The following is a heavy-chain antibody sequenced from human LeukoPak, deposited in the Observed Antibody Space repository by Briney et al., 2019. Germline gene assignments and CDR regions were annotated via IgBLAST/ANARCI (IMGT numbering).Heavy chain of an antibody. CDR3: VVDFQSRSP. Sequence: HPGGSLRLSCAASGLTFSNYWMHWVRQAPGKGLVWVSGISSDGRTTVYADSLKGRFTISRDNAKNTLYLQMNSPRIEETAVYYCVVDFQSRSPWGRGTLVTVSS. V-gene: IGHV3-74*01. CDR2: ISSDGRTT. CDR1: GLTFSNYW. D-gene: IGHD1-26*01. J-gene: IGHJ5*02.